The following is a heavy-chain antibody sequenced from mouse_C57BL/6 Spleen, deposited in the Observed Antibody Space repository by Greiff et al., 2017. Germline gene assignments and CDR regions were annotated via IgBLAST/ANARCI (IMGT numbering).Heavy chain of an antibody. CDR1: GYTFTDYY. Sequence: QVQLKESGAELVRPGASVKLSCKASGYTFTDYYINWVKQRPGQGLEWIARIYPGSGNTYYNEKFKGKATLTAEKSSSTAYMQLSSLTSEDSAVYFCASSVAYWGQGTLVTVSA. D-gene: IGHD6-1*01. CDR3: ASSVAY. V-gene: IGHV1-76*01. CDR2: IYPGSGNT. J-gene: IGHJ3*01.